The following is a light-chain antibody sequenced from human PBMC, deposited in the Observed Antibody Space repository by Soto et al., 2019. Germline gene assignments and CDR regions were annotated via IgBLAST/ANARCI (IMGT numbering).Light chain of an antibody. Sequence: EIVMTQSPANLSVSPGERATLSCRARQSVGSNLAWYQQNPGQAHRLLIYGSSTRATGIPARCSGSGSGTECTITISRLQSEDFAVYYCQQYNDWPPYTFGQGTKLEIK. CDR1: QSVGSN. CDR3: QQYNDWPPYT. CDR2: GSS. J-gene: IGKJ2*01. V-gene: IGKV3-15*01.